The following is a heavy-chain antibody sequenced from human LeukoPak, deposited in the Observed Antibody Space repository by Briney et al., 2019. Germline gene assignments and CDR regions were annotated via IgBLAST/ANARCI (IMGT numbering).Heavy chain of an antibody. CDR1: GYSISSGYY. CDR2: IYHSGST. V-gene: IGHV4-38-2*02. CDR3: ARDSPYGGMAGDFDY. Sequence: SETLSLTCTVSGYSISSGYYWGWIRQPPGKGLEWIGSIYHSGSTYYNPSLKSRVTISVDTSKNQFSLKLSSVTAADTAVYYRARDSPYGGMAGDFDYWGQGTLVTVSS. J-gene: IGHJ4*02. D-gene: IGHD4-23*01.